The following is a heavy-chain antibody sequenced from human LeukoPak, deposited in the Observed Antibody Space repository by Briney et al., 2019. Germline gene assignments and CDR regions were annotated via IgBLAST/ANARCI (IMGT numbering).Heavy chain of an antibody. D-gene: IGHD2-2*01. J-gene: IGHJ4*02. V-gene: IGHV3-53*01. CDR3: ARGLGAYQFDY. CDR2: IYYIDTT. CDR1: GFTVSNHY. Sequence: GGSLRLSCAASGFTVSNHYMSWVRQAPGKGLEWVSVIYYIDTTYYADSVKGRFTISRDNSKNTLYLQVDSLRAEDTAVYYCARGLGAYQFDYWGQGTLVTVSS.